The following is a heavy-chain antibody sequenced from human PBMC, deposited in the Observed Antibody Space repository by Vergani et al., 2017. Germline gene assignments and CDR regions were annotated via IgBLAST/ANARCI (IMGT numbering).Heavy chain of an antibody. CDR2: IIPIFGTA. J-gene: IGHJ4*02. CDR3: ARVRESGGGNLDY. CDR1: GGTFSSYA. D-gene: IGHD4-23*01. V-gene: IGHV1-69*06. Sequence: QVQLVQSGAEVKKPGSSVKLSCKASGGTFSSYAISWVRQAPGKGLEWMGGIIPIFGTANYAQKFQGRVTITADKSTSTAYMELSSLRSEDTAVYYCARVRESGGGNLDYWGQGTLVTVSS.